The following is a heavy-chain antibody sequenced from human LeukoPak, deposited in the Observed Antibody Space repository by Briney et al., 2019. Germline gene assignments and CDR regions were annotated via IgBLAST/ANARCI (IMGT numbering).Heavy chain of an antibody. CDR3: TTKLTAGDVVDY. CDR2: IKSKTDGGTT. V-gene: IGHV3-15*05. D-gene: IGHD2-21*02. CDR1: GFTFSNAW. Sequence: PGGSLRLSCAASGFTFSNAWMSWVRQAPGKGLEWVGRIKSKTDGGTTDYAAPVKGRFTISRDDSKNTLYLQMNSLKTEDTAVYYCTTKLTAGDVVDYWGQGTLVTVSS. J-gene: IGHJ4*02.